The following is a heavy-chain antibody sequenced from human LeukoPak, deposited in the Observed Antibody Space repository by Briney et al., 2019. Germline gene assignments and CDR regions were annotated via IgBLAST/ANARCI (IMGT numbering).Heavy chain of an antibody. J-gene: IGHJ3*02. CDR3: ARRVEYSYGFAFDI. Sequence: GGSLRLSCAASGFTFSSYGMHWVRQAPGKGLEWVAVISYDGSNKYYADSVKGRFTISRDNSKNTLYLQMNSLRAEDTAVYYCARRVEYSYGFAFDIWGQGTMVTVSS. CDR2: ISYDGSNK. CDR1: GFTFSSYG. D-gene: IGHD5-18*01. V-gene: IGHV3-30*03.